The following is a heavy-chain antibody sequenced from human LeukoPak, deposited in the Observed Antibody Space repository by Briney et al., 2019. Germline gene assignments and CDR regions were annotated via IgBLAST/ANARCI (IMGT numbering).Heavy chain of an antibody. D-gene: IGHD5-24*01. Sequence: GGSLRLSCAASGFTFSSYAMHWVRQAPGKGLEWVAVISYDGSNKYYADSVKGRFTISRDNSKNTLYLQMNSLRAEDTAVYYCARDYRITYYYYYGMDVWGQGTTVTVSS. V-gene: IGHV3-30-3*01. J-gene: IGHJ6*02. CDR1: GFTFSSYA. CDR2: ISYDGSNK. CDR3: ARDYRITYYYYYGMDV.